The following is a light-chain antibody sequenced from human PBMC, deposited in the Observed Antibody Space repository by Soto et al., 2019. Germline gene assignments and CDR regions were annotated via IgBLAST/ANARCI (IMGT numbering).Light chain of an antibody. Sequence: EIVMMQSPAALSLSPGESATLSCRASQYVSGDLAWYQQKPGQSPRLIIFGPSTRAAGVPGRFSGSGSGTEFTLTINGLQSDDFGMYFCQQYKTWPITFGQGNDWRL. CDR1: QYVSGD. V-gene: IGKV3-15*01. CDR3: QQYKTWPIT. J-gene: IGKJ5*01. CDR2: GPS.